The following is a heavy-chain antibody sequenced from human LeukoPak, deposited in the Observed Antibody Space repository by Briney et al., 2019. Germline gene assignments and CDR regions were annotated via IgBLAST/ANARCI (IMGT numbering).Heavy chain of an antibody. Sequence: AAVKVSFKASGYTFTIYGISWGRQAPGQGHERMGVISAYNGNTNYAQKVQGRVTMTTDTATSTAYMEMRSLRSDDMAVYYCARDKVEMATIPHYWGQGTLVTVSS. V-gene: IGHV1-18*03. CDR1: GYTFTIYG. J-gene: IGHJ4*02. D-gene: IGHD5-24*01. CDR2: ISAYNGNT. CDR3: ARDKVEMATIPHY.